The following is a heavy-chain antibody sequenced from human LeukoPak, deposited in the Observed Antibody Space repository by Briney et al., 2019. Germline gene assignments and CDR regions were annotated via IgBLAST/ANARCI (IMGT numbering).Heavy chain of an antibody. J-gene: IGHJ5*02. Sequence: ASVEVSCKASGYTFTSYAMHWVRQAPGQRLEWMGWINAGNGNTKYSQKFQGRVTITRDTSASTAYMELSSLRSEDTAVYYCAREQQLNWFDPWGQGTLVTVSS. V-gene: IGHV1-3*01. CDR1: GYTFTSYA. CDR3: AREQQLNWFDP. D-gene: IGHD6-13*01. CDR2: INAGNGNT.